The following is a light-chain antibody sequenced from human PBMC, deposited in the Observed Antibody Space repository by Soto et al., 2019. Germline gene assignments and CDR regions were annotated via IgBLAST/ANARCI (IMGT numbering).Light chain of an antibody. J-gene: IGKJ1*01. V-gene: IGKV1-5*03. CDR1: QNISSW. CDR2: KAS. CDR3: QQYNDNWT. Sequence: DIQMTQSPSTLSASVGDRVTINCRASQNISSWLAWYQQKTGTAPKLLIYKASTIQSGVPSRFSGSGSRKKFTFTISSLQPDDSATYYCQQYNDNWTVGQGTKVDIK.